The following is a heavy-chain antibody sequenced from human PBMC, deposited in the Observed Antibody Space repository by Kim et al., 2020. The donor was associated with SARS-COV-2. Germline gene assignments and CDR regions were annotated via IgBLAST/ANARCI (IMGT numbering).Heavy chain of an antibody. CDR1: GFAFSGYG. Sequence: GGSLRLSCVASGFAFSGYGMHWVRQAPGKGLEWVALIWSDGTNKYYADSVKGRFTISRDNSKNMLYLQMNNLRVEDTAVYYCARRRNGWLDYWGQGTLVTVSS. V-gene: IGHV3-33*01. J-gene: IGHJ4*02. CDR3: ARRRNGWLDY. CDR2: IWSDGTNK. D-gene: IGHD6-19*01.